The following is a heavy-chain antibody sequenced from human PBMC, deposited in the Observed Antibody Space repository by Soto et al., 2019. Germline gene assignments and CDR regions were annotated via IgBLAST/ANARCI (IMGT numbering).Heavy chain of an antibody. Sequence: QVQLVESGGGVVQPGRSLRLSCEASGFAFCHFGMYWVSQAPVRGLEWVAGISSDGNNKFYADSVKGRFSISRDNSGNTLYLQMNSLRVEDTAVFYCAKIRTTGTGDAFDIWGRGTMVTVSS. CDR3: AKIRTTGTGDAFDI. J-gene: IGHJ3*02. CDR1: GFAFCHFG. CDR2: ISSDGNNK. D-gene: IGHD1-1*01. V-gene: IGHV3-30*18.